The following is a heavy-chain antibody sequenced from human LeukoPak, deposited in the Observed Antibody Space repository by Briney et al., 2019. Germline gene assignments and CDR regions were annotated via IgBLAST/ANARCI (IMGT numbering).Heavy chain of an antibody. CDR2: IFPADSDA. Sequence: GESLKISCKDSEYSFTTYWIAWVRQVPGKGLEWMGIIFPADSDARYSPSFQGQVTFSADKSISTAYLQWNSLKASDTAIYYCARSQRDAFHIWGQGTMVTVSS. CDR1: EYSFTTYW. D-gene: IGHD5-24*01. J-gene: IGHJ3*02. CDR3: ARSQRDAFHI. V-gene: IGHV5-51*01.